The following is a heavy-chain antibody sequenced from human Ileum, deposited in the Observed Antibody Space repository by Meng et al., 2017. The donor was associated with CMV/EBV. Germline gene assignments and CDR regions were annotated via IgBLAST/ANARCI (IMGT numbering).Heavy chain of an antibody. CDR1: GFTFSSYW. J-gene: IGHJ3*02. CDR2: IKEDGSDK. V-gene: IGHV3-7*04. CDR3: AKDGGGDWWNAFHI. Sequence: GESLKISCAASGFTFSSYWMTWVRQAPGKGLEWVANIKEDGSDKYYVDSVRGRFTISRDNAKNSLYLQMNSLRVEDTAVYYCAKDGGGDWWNAFHIRGQGTVVTVSS. D-gene: IGHD2-21*01.